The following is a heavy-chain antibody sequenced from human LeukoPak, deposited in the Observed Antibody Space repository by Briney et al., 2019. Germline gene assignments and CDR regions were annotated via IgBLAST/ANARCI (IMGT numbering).Heavy chain of an antibody. CDR1: GFTFDDYG. J-gene: IGHJ6*03. CDR2: INWNGNKK. CDR3: AKLASDTYYYMDV. Sequence: GGSLRLSCAASGFTFDDYGMSWVRQAPGKGLEWVSGINWNGNKKGYADSVKGRFTISRDNSKNTLYLQMNSLRAEDTAVYYCAKLASDTYYYMDVWGKGTTVTVSS. V-gene: IGHV3-20*04. D-gene: IGHD1-26*01.